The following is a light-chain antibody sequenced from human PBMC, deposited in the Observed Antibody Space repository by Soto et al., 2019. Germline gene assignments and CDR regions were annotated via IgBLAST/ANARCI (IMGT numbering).Light chain of an antibody. CDR2: GNT. Sequence: QSVLTQPPSVSGAPGQRVTISCTGSSSNIGAGYDVHWYQQVPGTAPKLLIYGNTNRPSGVPDRFSGSKSGTSASLAITGLQAEDEAAYYCQSYDRLSGYVFGPGTKVTVL. V-gene: IGLV1-40*01. J-gene: IGLJ1*01. CDR3: QSYDRLSGYV. CDR1: SSNIGAGYD.